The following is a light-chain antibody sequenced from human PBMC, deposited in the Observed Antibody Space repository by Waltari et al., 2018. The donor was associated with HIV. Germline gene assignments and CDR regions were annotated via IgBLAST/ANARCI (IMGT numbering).Light chain of an antibody. Sequence: QSALTQPRSVSGYPGQSVTIPRTGTRRDVGGYNYVSWYQQHPGKAPKLMIYDVSKRPSGVSDRFSGSKSGNTASLTISGLQAEDEADYYCCSYAGSYSYVFGGGTKLTVL. J-gene: IGLJ2*01. V-gene: IGLV2-11*01. CDR2: DVS. CDR3: CSYAGSYSYV. CDR1: RRDVGGYNY.